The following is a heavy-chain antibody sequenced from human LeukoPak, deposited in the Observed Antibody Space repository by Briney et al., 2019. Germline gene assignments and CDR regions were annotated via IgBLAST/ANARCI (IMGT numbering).Heavy chain of an antibody. Sequence: ASVKVSCKASGYTFTGYYMHWVRQAPGQGLEWMGWINPNSGDTNYAQKFQGWVTMTRDTSISTAYMELSRLTSDDTAVYYCARDVREGYYYYGMDVWGQGTPVTVSS. CDR3: ARDVREGYYYYGMDV. CDR1: GYTFTGYY. CDR2: INPNSGDT. V-gene: IGHV1-2*04. D-gene: IGHD1-26*01. J-gene: IGHJ6*02.